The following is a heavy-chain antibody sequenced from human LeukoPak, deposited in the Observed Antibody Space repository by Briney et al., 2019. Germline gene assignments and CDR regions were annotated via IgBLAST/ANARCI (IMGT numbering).Heavy chain of an antibody. Sequence: GGSLRLSCAASGFTVNNYYMTWVRQAPGKGLEWVSVIYRSGNTYYADSVKGRFTISRDNSKNTLYLQMNSLRGEDTAVYYCAREAYGYYFDYWGQGTLVTVSS. V-gene: IGHV3-53*01. J-gene: IGHJ4*02. CDR2: IYRSGNT. D-gene: IGHD3-10*01. CDR1: GFTVNNYY. CDR3: AREAYGYYFDY.